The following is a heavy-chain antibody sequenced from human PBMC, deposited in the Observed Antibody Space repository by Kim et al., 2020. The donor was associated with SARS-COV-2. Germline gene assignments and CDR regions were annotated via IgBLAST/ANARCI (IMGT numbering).Heavy chain of an antibody. CDR1: GFTFSSYG. CDR2: IWYDGSNK. D-gene: IGHD5-12*01. CDR3: ARGGYDEYYYYGMDV. J-gene: IGHJ6*02. Sequence: GGSLRLSCAASGFTFSSYGMHWVRQAPGKGLEWVAVIWYDGSNKYYADSVKGRFTISRDNSKNTLYLQMNSLRAEDTAVYYCARGGYDEYYYYGMDVWGQGTTVTVSS. V-gene: IGHV3-33*01.